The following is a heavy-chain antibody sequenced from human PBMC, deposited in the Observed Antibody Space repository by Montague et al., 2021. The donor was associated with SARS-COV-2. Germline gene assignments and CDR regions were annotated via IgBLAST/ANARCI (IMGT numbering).Heavy chain of an antibody. D-gene: IGHD1-26*01. Sequence: SETLSLTCTVSGGSLSSYYWSWIRQPPGKGLEWIGYIYYSGSTNYNPSLKSRVTMSVDTSKNQFSLNLSSVTAADTAVYYCARHVSGSLTHFHHWGQGSLVTVSS. CDR2: IYYSGST. CDR3: ARHVSGSLTHFHH. J-gene: IGHJ1*01. CDR1: GGSLSSYY. V-gene: IGHV4-59*08.